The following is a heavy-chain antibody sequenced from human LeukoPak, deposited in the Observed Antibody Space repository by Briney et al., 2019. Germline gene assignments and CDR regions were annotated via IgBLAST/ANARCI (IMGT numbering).Heavy chain of an antibody. CDR2: IYYSGST. CDR3: ARVVRGGVVPVAIYFDY. CDR1: GGSISSGGYY. V-gene: IGHV4-31*03. Sequence: PSETLSLTCTVSGGSISSGGYYWSWIRQHPGKGLEWIGYIYYSGSTYYNPSLKSRVTISVDTSKNQFSLKLSSVTAADTAVYYCARVVRGGVVPVAIYFDYWGQGTLVTVSS. D-gene: IGHD2-2*01. J-gene: IGHJ4*02.